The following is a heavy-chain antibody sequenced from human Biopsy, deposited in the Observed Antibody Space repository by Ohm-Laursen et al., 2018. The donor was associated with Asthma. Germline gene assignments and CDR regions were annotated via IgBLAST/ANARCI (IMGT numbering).Heavy chain of an antibody. V-gene: IGHV2-5*02. Sequence: PTQTLTLTGSFSGFSLRTPGVGVGWIRQSPGKALEWLALIYWDDYNLFRPSLKRRLTITKDPSKNQVVLTMTKMDPVDSGTYYCALSQDSGFDDHSPSWFDPWGQGTLVTGSS. CDR2: IYWDDYN. D-gene: IGHD3-9*01. J-gene: IGHJ5*02. CDR1: GFSLRTPGVG. CDR3: ALSQDSGFDDHSPSWFDP.